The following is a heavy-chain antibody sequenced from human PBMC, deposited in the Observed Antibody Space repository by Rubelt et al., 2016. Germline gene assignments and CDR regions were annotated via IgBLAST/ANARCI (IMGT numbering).Heavy chain of an antibody. J-gene: IGHJ2*01. D-gene: IGHD3-22*01. V-gene: IGHV3-33*01. CDR2: IWYDGSKE. CDR3: ARVRDSSGYYADWYFDL. Sequence: GLEWVAAIWYDGSKEYYGDSVKGRFTISRDNSKNTLYLQMNSLRAEDTAVYYCARVRDSSGYYADWYFDLWGRGTLVTVSS.